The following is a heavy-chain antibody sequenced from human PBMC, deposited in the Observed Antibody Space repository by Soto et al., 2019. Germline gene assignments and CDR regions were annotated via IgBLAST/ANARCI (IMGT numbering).Heavy chain of an antibody. D-gene: IGHD6-6*01. Sequence: GASVKVSCKASGYTLTSYHIYWVRQAPGRGLEWMGVINPSVGSTTYAQKFQGRVTMTRDTSASTVYMELNSLRSEDTAVYYCARDRQLVWYGYYGMDVWGQGTTVTVSS. CDR3: ARDRQLVWYGYYGMDV. V-gene: IGHV1-46*01. CDR2: INPSVGST. CDR1: GYTLTSYH. J-gene: IGHJ6*02.